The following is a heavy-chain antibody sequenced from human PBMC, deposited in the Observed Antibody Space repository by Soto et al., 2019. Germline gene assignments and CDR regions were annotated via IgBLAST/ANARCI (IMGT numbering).Heavy chain of an antibody. CDR1: GFRFSGFG. Sequence: QVQLVESGGGVVQPGASLTLSCAASGFRFSGFGMHWVRQAPGKGLEWVAVISFDASEKFYVDSVKGRFSISRDDSHSKVFLQMNGLRREDTGVYYCARDLGGYVHLWDKSNYWGQGTLVNVS. J-gene: IGHJ1*01. D-gene: IGHD5-12*01. CDR3: ARDLGGYVHLWDKSNY. CDR2: ISFDASEK. V-gene: IGHV3-30*04.